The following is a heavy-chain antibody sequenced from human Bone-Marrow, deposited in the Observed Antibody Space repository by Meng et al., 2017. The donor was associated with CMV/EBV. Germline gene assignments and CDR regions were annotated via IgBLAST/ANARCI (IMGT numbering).Heavy chain of an antibody. J-gene: IGHJ4*01. V-gene: IGHV3-30*02. D-gene: IGHD2-21*02. Sequence: GESLKISCAASGFVFNTQGMHWVRQAPGKGLEWVAYIRYDGSNSHYRDSVKGRSTVSRDNSKNTLYLQMNNLRAGDTAVYYCAKLKTALGYWGQGTLVTVSS. CDR3: AKLKTALGY. CDR1: GFVFNTQG. CDR2: IRYDGSNS.